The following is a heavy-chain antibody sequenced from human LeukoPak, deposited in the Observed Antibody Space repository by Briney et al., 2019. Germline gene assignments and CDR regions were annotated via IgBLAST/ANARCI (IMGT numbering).Heavy chain of an antibody. Sequence: GGSLRLSCAASGFTFSSYWMHWVRHAPGKGLVWVSRINSDGSSTSYADSVKGRFTISRDNSKNTLYLQMNSLRAEDTAVYYCARDGPRTAFDIWGQGTMVTVSS. J-gene: IGHJ3*02. CDR2: INSDGSST. CDR1: GFTFSSYW. CDR3: ARDGPRTAFDI. V-gene: IGHV3-74*01.